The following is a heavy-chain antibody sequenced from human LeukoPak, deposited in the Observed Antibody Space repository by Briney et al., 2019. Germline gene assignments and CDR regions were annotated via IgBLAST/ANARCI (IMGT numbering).Heavy chain of an antibody. D-gene: IGHD6-19*01. Sequence: ASVKVSCEASGYSFNAFDIHWVRQAPGQGLEWVGRINPNSGATDYAQKFRAGVTLTRDTTTNTVYMELSSLRSDDTAVYYCARDGSHWSSFHYWGQGTLVIVSS. CDR1: GYSFNAFD. CDR2: INPNSGAT. J-gene: IGHJ4*02. CDR3: ARDGSHWSSFHY. V-gene: IGHV1-2*06.